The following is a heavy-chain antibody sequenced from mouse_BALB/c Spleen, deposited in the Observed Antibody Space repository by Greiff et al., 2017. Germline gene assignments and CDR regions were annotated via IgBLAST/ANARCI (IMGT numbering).Heavy chain of an antibody. J-gene: IGHJ2*01. Sequence: VQLQQSGPGLVKPSQSLSLTCTVTGYSITSDYAWNWIRQFPGNKLEWMGYISYSGSTSYNPSLKSRISITRDTSKNQFFLQLNSVTTEDTATYYCARKGHYYGPGYWGQGTTLTVSS. CDR2: ISYSGST. CDR1: GYSITSDYA. V-gene: IGHV3-2*02. CDR3: ARKGHYYGPGY. D-gene: IGHD1-2*01.